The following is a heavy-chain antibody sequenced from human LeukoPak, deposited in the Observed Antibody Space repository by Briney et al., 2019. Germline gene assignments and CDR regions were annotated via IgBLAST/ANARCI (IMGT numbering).Heavy chain of an antibody. CDR2: ISSSSSTI. J-gene: IGHJ4*02. D-gene: IGHD3-10*01. CDR1: GFTFSSYS. V-gene: IGHV3-48*01. Sequence: GGSLRLSCAASGFTFSSYSMNWVRQAPGKGLEWVSYISSSSSTIYYADSVKGRFTISRDNAKNSLYLQMNSLRAEDTAVYYCAKDQSSWFGELSALSKRTYRFPLDYWGQGTLVTVSS. CDR3: AKDQSSWFGELSALSKRTYRFPLDY.